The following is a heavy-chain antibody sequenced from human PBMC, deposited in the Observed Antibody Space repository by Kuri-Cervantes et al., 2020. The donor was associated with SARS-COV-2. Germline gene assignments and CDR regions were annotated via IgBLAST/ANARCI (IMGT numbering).Heavy chain of an antibody. CDR1: GFTFAGFA. CDR2: ISSGGGST. Sequence: GGSLRLSCAASGFTFAGFAMTWVRQAPGKGLEWVSSISSGGGSTFYADSVKGRFTISRDNAKNSLYLQMNSLRDEDTAVYYCARDTIFGVVIRESSAFDIWGQGTMVTVSS. D-gene: IGHD3-3*01. J-gene: IGHJ3*02. CDR3: ARDTIFGVVIRESSAFDI. V-gene: IGHV3-48*02.